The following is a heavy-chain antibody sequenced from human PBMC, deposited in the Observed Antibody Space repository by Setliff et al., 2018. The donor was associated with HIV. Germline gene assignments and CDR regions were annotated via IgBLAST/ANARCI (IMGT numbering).Heavy chain of an antibody. V-gene: IGHV4-39*01. Sequence: SETLSLTCNVSGGSIRSNRDHWGWIRQTPGKGLEWIGSIYYTGSTYYNPSLKSRVTTSIDTSKNQFSLKLSSVTAADTAVYYCARVKGVYCSSVSCYPSWFDPWGQGTLVTVSS. CDR1: GGSIRSNRDH. CDR3: ARVKGVYCSSVSCYPSWFDP. J-gene: IGHJ5*02. CDR2: IYYTGST. D-gene: IGHD2-2*01.